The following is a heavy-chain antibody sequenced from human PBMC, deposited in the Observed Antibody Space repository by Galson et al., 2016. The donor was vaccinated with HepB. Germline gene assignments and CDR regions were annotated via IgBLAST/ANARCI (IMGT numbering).Heavy chain of an antibody. D-gene: IGHD3-3*01. V-gene: IGHV3-30*18. CDR2: ISYDGSHK. Sequence: SLRLSCAASGFTFSKHGMHWVRQAPGKGLEWVAVISYDGSHKYYADSVKGRFTISRDNSNNRLYLQMNSLGAEDTAVFYCEKGGDYDFSTGYYRFYWYFDLWGRGTLVTVSS. J-gene: IGHJ2*01. CDR3: EKGGDYDFSTGYYRFYWYFDL. CDR1: GFTFSKHG.